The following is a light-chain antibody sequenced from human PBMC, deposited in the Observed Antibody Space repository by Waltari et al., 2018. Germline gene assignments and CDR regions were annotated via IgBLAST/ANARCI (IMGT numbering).Light chain of an antibody. Sequence: DIVLTQSPEYLPVSLGERATINCKSRKSVLFSSNNKNYLAWYQQKPGQPPKLLITWASTRESGVPDRFSGSGSETDFTLTISSLQAEDVAVYYCQQCYTFPYTFGQGTKLEIK. V-gene: IGKV4-1*01. CDR3: QQCYTFPYT. CDR1: KSVLFSSNNKNY. CDR2: WAS. J-gene: IGKJ2*01.